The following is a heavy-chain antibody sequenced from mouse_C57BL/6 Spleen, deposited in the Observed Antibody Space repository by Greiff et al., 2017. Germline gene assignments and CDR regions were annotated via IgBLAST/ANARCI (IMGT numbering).Heavy chain of an antibody. D-gene: IGHD2-10*01. Sequence: QVQLKQSGPELVKPGASVKISCKASGYAFSSSWMNWVKQRPGKGLEWIGRLYPGDGDNNYNGKFKGKATLTADKSSSTAYMQLSSLTSEDSAVYCGARDLLSPMDYWGQGTSVTVSS. CDR3: ARDLLSPMDY. J-gene: IGHJ4*01. CDR2: LYPGDGDN. V-gene: IGHV1-82*01. CDR1: GYAFSSSW.